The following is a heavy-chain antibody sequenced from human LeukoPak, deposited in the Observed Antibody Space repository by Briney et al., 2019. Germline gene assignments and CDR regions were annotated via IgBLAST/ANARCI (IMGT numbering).Heavy chain of an antibody. D-gene: IGHD1-26*01. J-gene: IGHJ4*02. CDR3: ASGGPTRRTLDY. V-gene: IGHV3-30*02. CDR1: GFPFSSYG. Sequence: GGSLRLSCPASGFPFSSYGMYWVRQTPDKGLQWVAYLRKDATYSNYADSVRGRFTISRDNSKNTLDLQMSSLRVEDTAVYYCASGGPTRRTLDYWGQGTLVTVSS. CDR2: LRKDATYS.